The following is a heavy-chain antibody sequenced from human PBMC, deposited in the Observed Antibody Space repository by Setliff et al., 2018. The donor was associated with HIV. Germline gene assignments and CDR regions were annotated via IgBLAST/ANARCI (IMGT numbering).Heavy chain of an antibody. CDR3: AREATFYDFWSGYYGGGFDAFDI. J-gene: IGHJ3*02. V-gene: IGHV3-74*01. Sequence: PGESLKISCAASGFMFSGYWMHWVRQVPGKGLVWVSRINSDGSNRSYADSVKGRFTISRDNAKKTVYLQMNSLRAEDTAVYYCAREATFYDFWSGYYGGGFDAFDIWGQGTLVTVSS. CDR2: INSDGSNR. D-gene: IGHD3-3*01. CDR1: GFMFSGYW.